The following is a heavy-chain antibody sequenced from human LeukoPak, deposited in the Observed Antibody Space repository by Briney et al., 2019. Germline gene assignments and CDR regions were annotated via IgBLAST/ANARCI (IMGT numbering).Heavy chain of an antibody. V-gene: IGHV3-23*01. D-gene: IGHD5-24*01. CDR1: GFIFSHYG. CDR2: IRSSGDIT. CDR3: AKSGYNRFDY. Sequence: PGGTLRLSCEASGFIFSHYGMNWVRQAPGKGLEWVSGIRSSGDITYYADSVKGRFTISRDNSKNTLYLQMNSLRAEDTAVYYCAKSGYNRFDYWGQGTLVTVSS. J-gene: IGHJ4*02.